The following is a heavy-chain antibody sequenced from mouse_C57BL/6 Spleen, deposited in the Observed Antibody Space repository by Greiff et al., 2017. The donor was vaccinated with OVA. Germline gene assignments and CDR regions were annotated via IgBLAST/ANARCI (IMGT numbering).Heavy chain of an antibody. Sequence: QVQLQQPGAELVKPGASVKLSCKASGYTFPSYWMHWVKPRPGQGLEWIGEIDPSDSYTNYNKKFKGKSTLTVDKASSPAYMQLSSLTSEDSAVYYCARGRRADWYFDVWGTGTTVTVSS. D-gene: IGHD2-12*01. CDR2: IDPSDSYT. V-gene: IGHV1-69*01. CDR3: ARGRRADWYFDV. J-gene: IGHJ1*03. CDR1: GYTFPSYW.